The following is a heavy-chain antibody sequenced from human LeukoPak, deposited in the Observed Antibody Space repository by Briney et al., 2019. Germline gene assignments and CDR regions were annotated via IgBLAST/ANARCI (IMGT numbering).Heavy chain of an antibody. V-gene: IGHV3-15*01. Sequence: GGSLRLSCAASGFTFSNAWMSCVRQAPGKGLEGGGRIKSKTDGRTTDYAAPVKRSFTISRGDAKTTLYQQVDDLQAEDTAVCYCTTDLTWIQLWSAQTYYYYYYYMDVWGKGTTVTVSS. CDR3: TTDLTWIQLWSAQTYYYYYYYMDV. CDR2: IKSKTDGRTT. J-gene: IGHJ6*03. CDR1: GFTFSNAW. D-gene: IGHD5-18*01.